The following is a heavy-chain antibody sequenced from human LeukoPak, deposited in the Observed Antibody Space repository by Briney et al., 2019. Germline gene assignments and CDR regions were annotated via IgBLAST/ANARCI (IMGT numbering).Heavy chain of an antibody. V-gene: IGHV3-7*01. CDR1: GFTFSSYW. Sequence: GGSLRLSCAGSGFTFSSYWMRWVRQAPGKGLEGVANIKNDGSEEYYVDSVKGRFTISRDNAKNSLFLQMNSLTVEDTAVYYCARAIRGSAVDTGDRWGQGTLVSVSS. CDR3: ARAIRGSAVDTGDR. CDR2: IKNDGSEE. J-gene: IGHJ4*02. D-gene: IGHD3-10*01.